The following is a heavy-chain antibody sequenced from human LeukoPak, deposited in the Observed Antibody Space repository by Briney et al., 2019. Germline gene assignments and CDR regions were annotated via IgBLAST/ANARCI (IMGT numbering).Heavy chain of an antibody. D-gene: IGHD6-19*01. V-gene: IGHV3-21*03. J-gene: IGHJ4*02. CDR2: ISTTATYI. CDR1: GFTFGSNS. Sequence: GGSLRLSCAASGFTFGSNSFNWVRQAPGKGLEWVSSISTTATYIYYADSVRGRFTISRDNAKNSLYLQMNSLRVEDTAVYYCAGGSGWLALYWGQGTLVTVSS. CDR3: AGGSGWLALY.